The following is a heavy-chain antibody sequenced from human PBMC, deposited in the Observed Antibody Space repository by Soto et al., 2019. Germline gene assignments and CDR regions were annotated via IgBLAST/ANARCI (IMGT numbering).Heavy chain of an antibody. CDR1: GYTFTSYA. D-gene: IGHD6-6*01. J-gene: IGHJ4*02. CDR2: INAGNGNT. V-gene: IGHV1-3*01. Sequence: GASVKVSCKASGYTFTSYAMHWVRQAPGQRLEWMGWINAGNGNTKYSQKFQGRVTITRDTSASTAYMELSSLRSEDTAVYYCARYRIAARPYYFDYWGQGTLVTVS. CDR3: ARYRIAARPYYFDY.